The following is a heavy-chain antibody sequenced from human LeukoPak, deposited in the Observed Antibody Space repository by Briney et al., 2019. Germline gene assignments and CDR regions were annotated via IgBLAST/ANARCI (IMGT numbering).Heavy chain of an antibody. D-gene: IGHD2-21*02. J-gene: IGHJ4*02. CDR2: MNPNSGVT. Sequence: ASVKVSCKPSGYTFTVNYLHWVRQAPGQGLEWVGWMNPNSGVTVYAQNFQGRVTMTRDTSISTAYMELSSLRSEDTAVYYCARSSTTVVTMDYWGQGTLVTVSS. V-gene: IGHV1-2*02. CDR1: GYTFTVNY. CDR3: ARSSTTVVTMDY.